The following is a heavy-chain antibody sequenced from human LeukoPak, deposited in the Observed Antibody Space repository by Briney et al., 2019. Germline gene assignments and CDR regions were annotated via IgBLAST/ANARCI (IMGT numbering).Heavy chain of an antibody. CDR3: ASVHNSRTYWFDP. Sequence: SETLSLTCIVSSGSINDYYWSWIRQPPGKGLEWIGYIYYSGSTSYNPSLKSRATISVDTSKNHLSLKLSSETAADTAVYYCASVHNSRTYWFDPWGQGTLVTVSS. CDR1: SGSINDYY. CDR2: IYYSGST. V-gene: IGHV4-59*01. D-gene: IGHD2-2*01. J-gene: IGHJ5*02.